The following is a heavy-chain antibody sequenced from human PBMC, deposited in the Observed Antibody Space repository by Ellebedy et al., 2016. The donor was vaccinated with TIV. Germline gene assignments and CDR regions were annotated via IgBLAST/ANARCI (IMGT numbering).Heavy chain of an antibody. Sequence: GESLKISXAASGFTFSVYGMHWVRQAPGKGLEWVAVISYDGSYQYYADSVRGRFTISRDNSKNTLYLQMNSLRAEDTAVFYCAKSGAGNNWYFDLWGHGTLVTVSS. J-gene: IGHJ2*01. V-gene: IGHV3-30*18. CDR3: AKSGAGNNWYFDL. CDR2: ISYDGSYQ. D-gene: IGHD3-10*01. CDR1: GFTFSVYG.